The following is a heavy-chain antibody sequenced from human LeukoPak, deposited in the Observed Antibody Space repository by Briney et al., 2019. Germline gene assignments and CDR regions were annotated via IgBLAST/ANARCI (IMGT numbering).Heavy chain of an antibody. CDR2: ISAYNGNT. CDR3: AREHIFERSRVDY. CDR1: GYTFTNYV. D-gene: IGHD2-21*01. Sequence: ASVKVSGKASGYTFTNYVINWVRQAPGQGLEWVGWISAYNGNTNYTQKFQGRLTITMDTSTSTAYMELRSLRSDDTAVYFCAREHIFERSRVDYWGQGTLVTVSS. V-gene: IGHV1-18*04. J-gene: IGHJ4*02.